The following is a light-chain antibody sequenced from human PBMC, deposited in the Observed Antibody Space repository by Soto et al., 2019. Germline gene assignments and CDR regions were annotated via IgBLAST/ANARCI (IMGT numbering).Light chain of an antibody. J-gene: IGKJ1*01. CDR1: QSVSNNY. V-gene: IGKV3-20*01. CDR3: QQYRISPPT. CDR2: VAS. Sequence: EIVLTQSPGTLSLSPGERATLSCRASQSVSNNYLAWYQQKPGQTPRLLIYVASSRATGIPDRFSGSGSVTNFHLTISRLDPEDFAMYYCQQYRISPPTFGQGTKVEIK.